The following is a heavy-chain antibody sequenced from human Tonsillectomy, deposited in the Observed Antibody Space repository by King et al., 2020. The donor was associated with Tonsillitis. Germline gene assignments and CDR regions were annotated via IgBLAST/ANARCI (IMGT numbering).Heavy chain of an antibody. V-gene: IGHV4-59*01. D-gene: IGHD2-15*01. Sequence: QLQESGPGLVKPSETLSLTCTVSGGSISSYYWSWIRQPPGKGLEWIGYIYYSGSTNYNPSLKSRVTISVDTSKNQFSLKLSSVTAADTAVYYCARAQVVAARATFYYCMDVWGQGTTVTVSS. CDR2: IYYSGST. J-gene: IGHJ6*02. CDR3: ARAQVVAARATFYYCMDV. CDR1: GGSISSYY.